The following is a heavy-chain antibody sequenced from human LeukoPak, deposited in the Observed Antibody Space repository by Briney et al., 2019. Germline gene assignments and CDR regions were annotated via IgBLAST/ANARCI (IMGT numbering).Heavy chain of an antibody. CDR2: IYTSGSS. D-gene: IGHD2-15*01. V-gene: IGHV4-59*10. Sequence: SETLSLTCAVSGASISSYYWSWIRQPAGKGLEWIGRIYTSGSSHSNPSLESRVTISADKSKNQFSLKLSSVTAADTAVYYCARGYCSGGSCYPTHTDYWGQGTLVTVSS. J-gene: IGHJ4*02. CDR1: GASISSYY. CDR3: ARGYCSGGSCYPTHTDY.